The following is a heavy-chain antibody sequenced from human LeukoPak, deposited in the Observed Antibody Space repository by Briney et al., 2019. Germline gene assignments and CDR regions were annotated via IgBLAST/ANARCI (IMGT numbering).Heavy chain of an antibody. V-gene: IGHV1-2*02. CDR1: GYTFTRHY. Sequence: GASVTVSCKSSGYTFTRHYLHWVRQAPGQGLEWMGWINPNSGGTNYAQKFQGRVTMTRDTSISTAYMELSRLRSDDTAVYYCARDSNVLRYFDWLGTTIDYYYYMDVWGKGTTVTISS. J-gene: IGHJ6*03. CDR3: ARDSNVLRYFDWLGTTIDYYYYMDV. D-gene: IGHD3-9*01. CDR2: INPNSGGT.